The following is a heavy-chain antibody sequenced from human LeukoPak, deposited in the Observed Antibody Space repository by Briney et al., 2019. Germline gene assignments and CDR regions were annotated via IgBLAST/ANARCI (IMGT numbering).Heavy chain of an antibody. CDR3: AKVYDDFWSGYYPPRPDYYYYYYMDV. Sequence: GGSLRLSCAASGFTFSSYGMHWVRQAPGKGLEWVAFIRYDGSNKYYADSVKGRFTISRDNSKNTLYLQINSLRAEDTAVYYCAKVYDDFWSGYYPPRPDYYYYYYMDVWGKGTTVTVSS. CDR2: IRYDGSNK. V-gene: IGHV3-30*02. J-gene: IGHJ6*03. CDR1: GFTFSSYG. D-gene: IGHD3-3*01.